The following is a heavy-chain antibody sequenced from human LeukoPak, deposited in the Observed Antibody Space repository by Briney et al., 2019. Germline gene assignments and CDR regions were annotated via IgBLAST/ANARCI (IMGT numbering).Heavy chain of an antibody. CDR3: ARGYSGGNS. CDR2: ISYDGSNK. Sequence: GGSLRLSCAASGFTFSSYGMHWVRQAPGKGLEWVAVISYDGSNKYYADSVKGRFTISRDNAKNLLYLQMNSLRAEDTAVYYCARGYSGGNSWGQGTLVTVSS. J-gene: IGHJ4*02. CDR1: GFTFSSYG. V-gene: IGHV3-30*03. D-gene: IGHD4-23*01.